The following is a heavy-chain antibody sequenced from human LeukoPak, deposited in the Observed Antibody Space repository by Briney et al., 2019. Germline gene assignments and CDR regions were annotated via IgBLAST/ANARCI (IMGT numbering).Heavy chain of an antibody. J-gene: IGHJ6*03. CDR2: ISSSSSYR. V-gene: IGHV3-21*04. CDR1: GFTFSSYN. D-gene: IGHD3-10*01. Sequence: GGSLRLSCAASGFTFSSYNMNWVRQAPGKGLEWVSSISSSSSYRYYADSVKGRFTISRDNAKNSLYLQMNSLRAEDTAVYYCAKDDGYYYGSGSHYYMDVWGKGTTVTVSS. CDR3: AKDDGYYYGSGSHYYMDV.